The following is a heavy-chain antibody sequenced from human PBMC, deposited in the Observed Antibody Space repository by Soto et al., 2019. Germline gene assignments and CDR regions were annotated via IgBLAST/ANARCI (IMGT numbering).Heavy chain of an antibody. CDR2: IYYSGST. CDR1: GGSISSSSYY. V-gene: IGHV4-39*01. J-gene: IGHJ3*02. CDR3: ARIIRFGDFDI. D-gene: IGHD3-16*01. Sequence: QLQLQESGPGLVKPSETLSLTCTVSGGSISSSSYYWGWIRQPPGKGLEWIGRIYYSGSTYYNPSLKSRVTISVDTSKNQFSLKLSSVTAADTAVYYCARIIRFGDFDIWGQGTMVTVSS.